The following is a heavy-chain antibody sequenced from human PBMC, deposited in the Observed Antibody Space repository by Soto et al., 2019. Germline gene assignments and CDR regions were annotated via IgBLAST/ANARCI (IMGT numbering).Heavy chain of an antibody. CDR3: AKARQGYLTPRTFDY. V-gene: IGHV3-23*01. Sequence: PGGSLRLSCAASGFTFSSYAMSWVRQAPGKGLEWVSAISGSGGSTYYADSVKGRFTISRDNSKNTLYLQMNSLRVEDTAVYYCAKARQGYLTPRTFDYWGQGXLVTVSS. J-gene: IGHJ4*02. CDR2: ISGSGGST. CDR1: GFTFSSYA. D-gene: IGHD1-1*01.